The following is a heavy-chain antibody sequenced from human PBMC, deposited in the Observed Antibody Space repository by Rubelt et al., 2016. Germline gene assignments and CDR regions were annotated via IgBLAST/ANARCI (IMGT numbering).Heavy chain of an antibody. V-gene: IGHV4-59*01. J-gene: IGHJ4*02. CDR1: GGSISGYF. D-gene: IGHD5-18*01. Sequence: TVSGGSISGYFWSWIRQPPGKGLEWIGYIYYSGSTNYNSSLKSRVTISVDTSKSQFSLNLSSVTAADTAVYYCARVGDSGGGYGYTGLYYFDYWGQVTLVTVSS. CDR2: IYYSGST. CDR3: ARVGDSGGGYGYTGLYYFDY.